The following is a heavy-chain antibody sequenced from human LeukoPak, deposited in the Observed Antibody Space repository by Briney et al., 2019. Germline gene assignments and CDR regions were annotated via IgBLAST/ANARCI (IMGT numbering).Heavy chain of an antibody. CDR1: GFTFSRSG. D-gene: IGHD4-17*01. J-gene: IGHJ4*02. CDR2: ISYDGSYI. CDR3: ANLYGDYPDY. V-gene: IGHV3-30*18. Sequence: GGSLRLSRAASGFTFSRSGMHWVRQAPGKGLEWVAVISYDGSYINYADSVKGRFTISRDNSKNTLFLQMNSLRFEDTAVYYCANLYGDYPDYWGQGTLVTVSS.